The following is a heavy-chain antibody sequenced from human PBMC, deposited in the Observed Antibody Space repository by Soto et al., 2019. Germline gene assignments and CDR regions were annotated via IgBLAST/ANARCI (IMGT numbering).Heavy chain of an antibody. CDR1: GGSFSGSY. V-gene: IGHV4-34*01. D-gene: IGHD3-3*01. CDR3: ARVSVISGYHFWSGYKRWFDP. Sequence: QVQLQQWGAGLLKPSETLSLTCAVYGGSFSGSYWSWIRQSPGKGLEWIGEINHSETTNSNPSLKIRVTISMDTSKNEFSLGLSSVTAGDTAVYYCARVSVISGYHFWSGYKRWFDPWGQGTLVTVSS. CDR2: INHSETT. J-gene: IGHJ5*02.